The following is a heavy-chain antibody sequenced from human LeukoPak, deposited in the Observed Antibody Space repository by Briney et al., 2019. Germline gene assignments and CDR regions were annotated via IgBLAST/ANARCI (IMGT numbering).Heavy chain of an antibody. V-gene: IGHV3-21*01. Sequence: GGSLRLSCAASGFTFSTYTMNWVRQAPGKGLEWVSSIISSSSYMYYGDSLKGRFTISRDNAKNSLYLQMNSLKAEDTAVYYCARGAWNGYHFDHRGQGILVTVSS. D-gene: IGHD1-1*01. CDR1: GFTFSTYT. CDR2: IISSSSYM. CDR3: ARGAWNGYHFDH. J-gene: IGHJ4*02.